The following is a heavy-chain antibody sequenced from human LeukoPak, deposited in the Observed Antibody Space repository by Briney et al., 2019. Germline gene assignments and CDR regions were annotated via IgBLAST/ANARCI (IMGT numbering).Heavy chain of an antibody. Sequence: PSETLSLTCTVSGGSISSGSYYWSWIRQPAGKGLGWIGRIYTSGSTNYNPSLKSRVTISVDTSKNQFSLKLSSVTAADTAVYYCSALERLSERVDYWGQGTLVTVSS. CDR1: GGSISSGSYY. CDR2: IYTSGST. V-gene: IGHV4-61*02. D-gene: IGHD3-3*01. CDR3: SALERLSERVDY. J-gene: IGHJ4*02.